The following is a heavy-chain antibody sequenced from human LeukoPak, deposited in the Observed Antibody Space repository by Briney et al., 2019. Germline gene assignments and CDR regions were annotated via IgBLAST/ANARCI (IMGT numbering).Heavy chain of an antibody. J-gene: IGHJ4*02. D-gene: IGHD4-17*01. V-gene: IGHV4-34*01. CDR1: GGSFSGYY. CDR2: INHSGST. CDR3: ARADYGDYDTYYFDY. Sequence: SETLSLTCAVYGGSFSGYYRSWIRQPPGKGLEWIGEINHSGSTNYNPSLKSRVTISVDTSKNQFSLKLSSVTAADTAVYYCARADYGDYDTYYFDYWGQGTLVTVSS.